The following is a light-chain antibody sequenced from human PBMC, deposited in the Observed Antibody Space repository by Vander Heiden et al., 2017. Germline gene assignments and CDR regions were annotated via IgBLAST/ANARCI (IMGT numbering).Light chain of an antibody. CDR3: QQYYSYPLYT. CDR1: QGISSY. V-gene: IGKV1-8*01. J-gene: IGKJ2*01. CDR2: AAS. Sequence: AIRITHSPSSLSASTGDRVTITCRASQGISSYLAWYQQKPGKAPKLLIYAASTLQSGVPSRFSGSGSGTDFTLTISCLQSEDFATYYCQQYYSYPLYTFGQGTKLEIK.